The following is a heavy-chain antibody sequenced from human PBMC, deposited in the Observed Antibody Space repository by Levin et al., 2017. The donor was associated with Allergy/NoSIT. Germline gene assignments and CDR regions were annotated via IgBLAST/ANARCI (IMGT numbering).Heavy chain of an antibody. CDR1: GGSVSSGSYY. Sequence: SETLSLTCTVSGGSVSSGSYYWSWIRQPPGKGLEWIGYIYYSGSTNYNPSLKSRVTISVDTSKNQFSLKLSSVTAADTAVYYCVRQGYGSGGSCYTAFDPWGQGTLVTVSS. CDR2: IYYSGST. D-gene: IGHD2-15*01. CDR3: VRQGYGSGGSCYTAFDP. J-gene: IGHJ5*02. V-gene: IGHV4-61*01.